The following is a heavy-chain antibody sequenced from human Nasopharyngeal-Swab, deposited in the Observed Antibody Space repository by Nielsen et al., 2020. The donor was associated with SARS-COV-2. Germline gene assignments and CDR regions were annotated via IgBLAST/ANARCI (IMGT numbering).Heavy chain of an antibody. D-gene: IGHD6-19*01. CDR1: GFTFDDYA. V-gene: IGHV3-9*01. CDR2: ISWNSGSI. J-gene: IGHJ4*02. CDR3: AKENPAVAGQGAFDY. Sequence: GGSLRLSCAASGFTFDDYAMHWVRQAPGKGLEWVLGISWNSGSIGYADSVKGRFTISRDNAKNSLYLQMNSLRAEDTALYYCAKENPAVAGQGAFDYWGQGTLVTVSS.